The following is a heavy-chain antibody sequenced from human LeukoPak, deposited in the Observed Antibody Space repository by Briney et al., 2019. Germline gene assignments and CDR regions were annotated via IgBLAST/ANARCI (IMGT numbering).Heavy chain of an antibody. D-gene: IGHD4-17*01. CDR3: GRDPNGDYVGAFDF. Sequence: GGSLRLSCTASGFTFSSYAMTWVRQAPGKGLEWVSSIRGSGDGTSYADSVKGRFTMSRDNSKNTLYLQMNSLRAEDTTIYYCGRDPNGDYVGAFDFWGQGTLVTVSS. CDR1: GFTFSSYA. J-gene: IGHJ3*01. CDR2: IRGSGDGT. V-gene: IGHV3-23*01.